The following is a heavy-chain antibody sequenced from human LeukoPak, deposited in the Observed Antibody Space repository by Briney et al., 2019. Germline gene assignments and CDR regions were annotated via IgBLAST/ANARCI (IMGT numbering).Heavy chain of an antibody. D-gene: IGHD3-3*01. CDR1: GGSFSGYY. CDR2: INHSGST. CDR3: ARRRRGTIRFGGYYFDY. J-gene: IGHJ4*02. V-gene: IGHV4-34*01. Sequence: PSETLSLTCAVYGGSFSGYYWGWIRQPPGKGLEWIGEINHSGSTNYNPSLKSRVTISVDTSKNQFSLKLSSVTAADTAVYYCARRRRGTIRFGGYYFDYWGQGTLVTVSS.